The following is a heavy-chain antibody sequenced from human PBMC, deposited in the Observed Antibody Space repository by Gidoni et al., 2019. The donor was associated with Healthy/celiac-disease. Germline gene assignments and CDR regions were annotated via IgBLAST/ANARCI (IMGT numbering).Heavy chain of an antibody. D-gene: IGHD3-10*01. CDR2: INHSGST. V-gene: IGHV4-34*01. CDR1: GGSFSGYY. Sequence: VQLQQWGAGLLQPSETLSLTCAAYGGSFSGYYRSWIRQPPGKGLEWIGEINHSGSTNYNPSLKSRVTISVDTSKNQFSLKLSSVTAADTAVYYCARGLVRGVINYWGQGTLVTVSS. J-gene: IGHJ4*02. CDR3: ARGLVRGVINY.